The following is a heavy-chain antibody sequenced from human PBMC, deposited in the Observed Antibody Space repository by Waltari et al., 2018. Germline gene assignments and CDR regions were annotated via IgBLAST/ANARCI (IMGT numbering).Heavy chain of an antibody. CDR1: GGTFSSYA. CDR2: IIPIFGTA. V-gene: IGHV1-69*14. J-gene: IGHJ6*04. CDR3: ARDGPFYGSALEDV. Sequence: QVQLVQSGAEVKKPGSSVKVSCKASGGTFSSYAISWVRQAPGQGLEWMGGIIPIFGTANYEQKCQGRVTITADKSTSTAYMELSSLRSEDTAVYYCARDGPFYGSALEDVWGKGTTVTVSS. D-gene: IGHD3-10*01.